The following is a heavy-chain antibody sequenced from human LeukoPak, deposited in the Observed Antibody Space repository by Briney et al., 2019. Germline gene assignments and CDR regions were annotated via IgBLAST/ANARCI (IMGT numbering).Heavy chain of an antibody. V-gene: IGHV3-23*01. J-gene: IGHJ2*01. CDR3: AKDGAAGTEYYFDL. CDR2: ISGSGGVT. D-gene: IGHD6-13*01. Sequence: GGSLRLSCAGSGFARKIYGMNWVRQAPGKGLEWVSTISGSGGVTYYADSVKGRFTISRDNSKNLVFLQMNSLRVEDTAIYYCAKDGAAGTEYYFDLWGRGTLVTVSS. CDR1: GFARKIYG.